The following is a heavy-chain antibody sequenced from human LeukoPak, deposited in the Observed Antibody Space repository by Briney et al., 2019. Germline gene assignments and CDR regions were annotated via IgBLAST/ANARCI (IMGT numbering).Heavy chain of an antibody. Sequence: PGGSLRLSCAASGFTFSSYGMSWVRQAPGKGLEWVSAISGSGGSTYYADSVKGRFTISRDNSKNTLYLQMNSLRAEDTAVYYCAKDPIFGSTPYYFDYWGQGTLVTVSS. D-gene: IGHD3-3*01. V-gene: IGHV3-23*01. CDR1: GFTFSSYG. J-gene: IGHJ4*02. CDR2: ISGSGGST. CDR3: AKDPIFGSTPYYFDY.